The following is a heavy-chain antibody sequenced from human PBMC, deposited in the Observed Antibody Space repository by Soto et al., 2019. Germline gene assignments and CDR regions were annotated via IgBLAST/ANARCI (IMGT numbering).Heavy chain of an antibody. CDR1: GFILSDCA. CDR2: IRSKAYGGTT. CDR3: TRDHTDSSGWYPDAFDI. V-gene: IGHV3-49*04. D-gene: IGHD6-19*01. J-gene: IGHJ3*02. Sequence: GGSLRLSCATSGFILSDCAMNWVRQAPGKGLEWVGYIRSKAYGGTTEYAASVKGRFTISRDDSKSIAYLQMNSLKTEDTAVYYCTRDHTDSSGWYPDAFDIWGQGTMVTVSS.